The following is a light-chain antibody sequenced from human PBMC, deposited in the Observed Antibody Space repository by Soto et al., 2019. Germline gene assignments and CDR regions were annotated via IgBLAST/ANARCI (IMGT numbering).Light chain of an antibody. CDR1: QNLLYSSNNKIY. CDR2: WAS. Sequence: DIVMTQSPESLALSLGERATINCRSSQNLLYSSNNKIYLSWYQQKRGQPPRLLFYWASTRESGVPERFSTSASGTDFTLTISSLQAEDVAVYYCQQYCSSPWTFGQGTKVEIK. V-gene: IGKV4-1*01. CDR3: QQYCSSPWT. J-gene: IGKJ1*01.